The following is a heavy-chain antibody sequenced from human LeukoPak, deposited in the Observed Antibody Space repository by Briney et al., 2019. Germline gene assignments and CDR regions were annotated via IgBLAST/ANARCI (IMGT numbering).Heavy chain of an antibody. D-gene: IGHD3-3*01. CDR2: INPSGGST. J-gene: IGHJ5*02. CDR3: ARVKKHVLRFLEWLWEFDP. CDR1: GYTFTGYY. V-gene: IGHV1-46*01. Sequence: ASVKVSCKASGYTFTGYYMHWVRQAPGQGLEWMGIINPSGGSTNYAQKLQGRVTMTTDTSTSTAYMELRSLRSDDTAVYYCARVKKHVLRFLEWLWEFDPWGQGTLVTVSS.